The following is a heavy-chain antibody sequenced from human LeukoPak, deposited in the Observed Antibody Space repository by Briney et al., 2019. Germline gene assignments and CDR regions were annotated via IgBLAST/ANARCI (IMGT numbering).Heavy chain of an antibody. CDR3: ARAGRKSRGVDLVRKKETGYYYYMDV. V-gene: IGHV3-7*01. D-gene: IGHD3-10*02. CDR1: ELTFFTYW. CDR2: IKQDGSEK. J-gene: IGHJ6*03. Sequence: GGSLRLSCAASELTFFTYWMSWVRQAPGKGLEWVANIKQDGSEKYYVDSVKGRFTISRDNAKNSLYLQMNSLRAEDTAVYYCARAGRKSRGVDLVRKKETGYYYYMDVWGKGTTVTVSS.